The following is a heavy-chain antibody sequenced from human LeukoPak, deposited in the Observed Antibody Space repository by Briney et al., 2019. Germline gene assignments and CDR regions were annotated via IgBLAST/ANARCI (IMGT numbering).Heavy chain of an antibody. CDR2: MNPNSGNT. CDR3: ARGWLNYDILTGYRY. V-gene: IGHV1-8*02. J-gene: IGHJ4*02. Sequence: ASVKVSCKASGYTFTSYGLIWVRQATGQGLEWMGWMNPNSGNTGYAQKFQGRVTMTRNTSISTAYMELSSLRSEDTAVYYCARGWLNYDILTGYRYWGQGTLVTVSS. D-gene: IGHD3-9*01. CDR1: GYTFTSYG.